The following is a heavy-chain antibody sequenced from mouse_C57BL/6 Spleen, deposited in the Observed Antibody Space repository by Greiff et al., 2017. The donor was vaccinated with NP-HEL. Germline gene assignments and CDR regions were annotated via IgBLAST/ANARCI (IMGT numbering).Heavy chain of an antibody. J-gene: IGHJ3*01. D-gene: IGHD1-1*01. CDR1: GYTFTSYG. Sequence: VQLQQSGAELARPGASVKLSCKASGYTFTSYGISWVKQRTGQGLEWIGEIYPRSGNTYYNEKFKGKATLTADKSSSTAYMELLSLTSEDSAVYFCVREDVTTVVARGSWFAYWGQGTLVTVSA. CDR2: IYPRSGNT. CDR3: VREDVTTVVARGSWFAY. V-gene: IGHV1-81*01.